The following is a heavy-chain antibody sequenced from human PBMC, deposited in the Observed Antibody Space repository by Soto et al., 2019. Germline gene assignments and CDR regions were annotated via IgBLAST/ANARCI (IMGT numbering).Heavy chain of an antibody. CDR3: ARDRYYGSGTYYNFYSGMDV. CDR1: GGYINSGDYY. CDR2: IFHSGST. V-gene: IGHV4-30-4*01. D-gene: IGHD3-10*01. Sequence: TLSLTWRVSGGYINSGDYYWTWVRQPPGKGLEWIGNIFHSGSTYYTPSLQSRVTISLDTSKNHFSLKLSSVTPADTAVYYCARDRYYGSGTYYNFYSGMDVWGQGTTVTVSS. J-gene: IGHJ6*02.